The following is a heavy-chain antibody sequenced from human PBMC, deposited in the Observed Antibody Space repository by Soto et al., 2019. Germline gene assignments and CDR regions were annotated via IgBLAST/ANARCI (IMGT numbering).Heavy chain of an antibody. J-gene: IGHJ4*02. CDR1: GGSISSGDYY. CDR2: IYYSGST. D-gene: IGHD3-16*02. CDR3: ARALSLGPQPGDFDY. V-gene: IGHV4-30-4*01. Sequence: SETLSLTCTVSGGSISSGDYYWSWIRQLPGKGLEWFGYIYYSGSTYYNPSLKSRVTISVDTSKNQFSLKLSSVTAADTAVYYCARALSLGPQPGDFDYWGQGTLVTVSS.